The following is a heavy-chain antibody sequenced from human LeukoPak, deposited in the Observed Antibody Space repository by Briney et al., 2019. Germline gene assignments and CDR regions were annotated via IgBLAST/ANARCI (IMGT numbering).Heavy chain of an antibody. CDR3: ARGINWNDLDY. CDR1: GYTFTGYY. Sequence: ASVKVSCKASGYTFTGYYMHWVRQAPGQGLEWMGWINPNSGGTSYAQKFQGRVTMTRDTSISTAYMELSRLRSDDTAVYYCARGINWNDLDYWGQGTLVTVSS. CDR2: INPNSGGT. D-gene: IGHD1-1*01. J-gene: IGHJ4*02. V-gene: IGHV1-2*02.